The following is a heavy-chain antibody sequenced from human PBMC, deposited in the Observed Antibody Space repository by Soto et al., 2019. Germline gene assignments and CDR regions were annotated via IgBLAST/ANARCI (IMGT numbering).Heavy chain of an antibody. J-gene: IGHJ6*04. CDR2: IYYSGST. CDR3: ARDDFWSGYYSLPPDV. V-gene: IGHV4-59*01. CDR1: GGSISSYY. D-gene: IGHD3-3*01. Sequence: SETLSLTCTVSGGSISSYYWSWIRQHPGKGLEWIGYIYYSGSTNYNPSLKSRVTISVDTSKNQFSLKLSSVTAADTAVYYCARDDFWSGYYSLPPDVWGKGTTVTVSS.